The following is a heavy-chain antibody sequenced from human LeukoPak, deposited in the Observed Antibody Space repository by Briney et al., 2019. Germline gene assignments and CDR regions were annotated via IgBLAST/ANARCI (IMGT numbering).Heavy chain of an antibody. CDR3: ARDSYSSSWYWEDY. D-gene: IGHD6-13*01. CDR1: GYTFTGYY. J-gene: IGHJ4*02. CDR2: INPNSGGT. V-gene: IGHV1-2*06. Sequence: ASVKVSCKASGYTFTGYYMHWVRQAPGQGLEWMVRINPNSGGTNYAQKFQGRVTMTMDTSISTAYMELSRLRSDDTAVYYCARDSYSSSWYWEDYWGQGTLVTVSS.